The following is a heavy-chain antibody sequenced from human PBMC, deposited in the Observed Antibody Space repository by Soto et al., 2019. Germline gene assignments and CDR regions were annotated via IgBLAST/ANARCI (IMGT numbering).Heavy chain of an antibody. CDR2: ISGSGGST. V-gene: IGHV3-23*01. D-gene: IGHD6-13*01. CDR3: AYSSTPFDY. Sequence: EVQLLESGGGLVQPGGSLRLSCAASGFTFSSYAMSWVRQAPGKGLEWVSAISGSGGSTYYADSVKGRFTISRDNATNTLYLQMNSLRAEDTAVDYCAYSSTPFDYWGQGTLGTVSS. CDR1: GFTFSSYA. J-gene: IGHJ4*02.